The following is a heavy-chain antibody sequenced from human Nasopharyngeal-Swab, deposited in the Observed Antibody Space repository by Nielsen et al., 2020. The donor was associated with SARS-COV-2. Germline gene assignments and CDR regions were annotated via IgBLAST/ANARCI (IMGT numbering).Heavy chain of an antibody. J-gene: IGHJ2*01. Sequence: GESLKISCAASGFTFSSHAMSWVRPAPGKGLEWVSAISGSGGSTYYADSVKGRFTISRDNSKNTLYLQMNSLRAEDTAVYYCARGSVAVAGSDWYFDLWGRGTLVTVSS. D-gene: IGHD6-19*01. CDR1: GFTFSSHA. V-gene: IGHV3-23*01. CDR3: ARGSVAVAGSDWYFDL. CDR2: ISGSGGST.